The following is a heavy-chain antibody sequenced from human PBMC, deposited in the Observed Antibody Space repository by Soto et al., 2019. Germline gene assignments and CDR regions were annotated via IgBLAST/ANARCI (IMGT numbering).Heavy chain of an antibody. CDR1: GFTIRAYA. Sequence: DVQLLESGGDLVQPGGSLRLSCEVSGFTIRAYAWSWAGRAPGKGLEWVAAITGRGDYTHYEESVKGRFTISRDDSKNTLHLQMNTLRVDDTAIYYCSLGKSYYWDYWGQGIQVAVSS. CDR3: SLGKSYYWDY. CDR2: ITGRGDYT. J-gene: IGHJ4*02. V-gene: IGHV3-23*01.